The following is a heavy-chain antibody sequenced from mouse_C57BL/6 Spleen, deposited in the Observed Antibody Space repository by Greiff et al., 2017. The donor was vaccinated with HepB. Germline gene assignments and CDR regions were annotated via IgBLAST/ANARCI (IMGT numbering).Heavy chain of an antibody. Sequence: VQLQQSGAELVMPGASVKLSCKASGYTFTSYWMHWVKQRPGQGLEWIGEIDPSDSYTNYNQKFKGKSTLTVDKSSSTAYMQLSSLTSEDSAVYYCARIYYGSSYYFDYWGQGTTLTVSS. CDR3: ARIYYGSSYYFDY. V-gene: IGHV1-69*01. D-gene: IGHD1-1*01. J-gene: IGHJ2*01. CDR1: GYTFTSYW. CDR2: IDPSDSYT.